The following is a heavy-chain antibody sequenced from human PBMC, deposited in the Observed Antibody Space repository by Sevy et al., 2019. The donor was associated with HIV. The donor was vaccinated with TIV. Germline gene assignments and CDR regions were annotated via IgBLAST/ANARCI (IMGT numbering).Heavy chain of an antibody. Sequence: GGSLRLSCAASGFTFDDYAMHWVRQAPGKGLEWVSGVSWNSASIGYAGSVRGRFTISRDNAKNSLSLQMNSLTSEDTAFNYSTKDLGATLVHGYSYDGTCWPRDGFDIWGHGTMVTVSS. CDR1: GFTFDDYA. CDR3: TKDLGATLVHGYSYDGTCWPRDGFDI. D-gene: IGHD5-12*01. V-gene: IGHV3-9*01. J-gene: IGHJ3*02. CDR2: VSWNSASI.